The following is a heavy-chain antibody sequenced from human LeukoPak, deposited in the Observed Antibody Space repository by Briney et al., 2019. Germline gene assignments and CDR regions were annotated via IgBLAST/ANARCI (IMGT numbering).Heavy chain of an antibody. V-gene: IGHV4-38-2*02. D-gene: IGHD5-18*01. Sequence: SETLSLTCTVSGYSINSGFYWGWIRQPPGKGLEWIGTIHRGGTTDYNPSLKSRLTISVDTSKNQFSLHLTSVTAADTAVYYCVRVYIYGRSCFDYWGQGTLVTVSS. CDR1: GYSINSGFY. CDR3: VRVYIYGRSCFDY. J-gene: IGHJ4*02. CDR2: IHRGGTT.